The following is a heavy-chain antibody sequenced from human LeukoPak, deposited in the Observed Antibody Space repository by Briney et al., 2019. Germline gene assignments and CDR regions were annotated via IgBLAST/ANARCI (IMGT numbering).Heavy chain of an antibody. J-gene: IGHJ4*02. CDR2: IFSSGST. V-gene: IGHV4-4*08. CDR3: VRRTLLRRANYNYYFFDY. D-gene: IGHD5-24*01. CDR1: GGSISSDY. Sequence: SETLSLTCTVSGGSISSDYWTWLRQPPGKGLEWIGYIFSSGSTNSNPSLKSRVTISIDTSKNQFSLKLSSVTAADTAVYYCVRRTLLRRANYNYYFFDYWAQGILVTVSS.